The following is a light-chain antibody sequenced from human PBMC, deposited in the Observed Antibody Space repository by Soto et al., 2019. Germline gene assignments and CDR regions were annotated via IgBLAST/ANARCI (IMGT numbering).Light chain of an antibody. CDR2: KAS. Sequence: DIQMTQSPSTLSASVGDRVTITCRASQSIRSWLAWDQQKPGKAPKLLIYKASSLESGVPSRFSGSGSGTEYTLTIRSLQPDDFATYYCQQYNSYSTFGQGTKVDIK. CDR3: QQYNSYST. V-gene: IGKV1-5*03. CDR1: QSIRSW. J-gene: IGKJ1*01.